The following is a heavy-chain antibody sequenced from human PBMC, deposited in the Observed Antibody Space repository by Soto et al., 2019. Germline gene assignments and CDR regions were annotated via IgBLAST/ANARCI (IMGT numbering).Heavy chain of an antibody. CDR2: ISSSSSYI. D-gene: IGHD5-12*01. V-gene: IGHV3-21*01. CDR1: GFTFSSYS. CDR3: ARDLDIHYYYGMDV. J-gene: IGHJ6*02. Sequence: EVQLVESGGGLVKPGGSLRLSCAASGFTFSSYSMNWVRQAPGKGLEWVSSISSSSSYIYYADSVKGRFTISRDNAKNSLYLQMNSLRAEDTAVYYCARDLDIHYYYGMDVWGQGTTVTVSS.